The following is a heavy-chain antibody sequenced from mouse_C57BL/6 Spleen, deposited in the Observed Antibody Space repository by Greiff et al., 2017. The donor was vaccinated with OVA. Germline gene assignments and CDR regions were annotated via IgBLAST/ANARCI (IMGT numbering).Heavy chain of an antibody. CDR2: IYPRDGST. CDR3: ARDDTPYFDY. CDR1: GYTFTSYD. J-gene: IGHJ2*01. V-gene: IGHV1-85*01. Sequence: QVQLQQSGPELVKPGASVKLSCKASGYTFTSYDINWVKQRPGQGLEWIGWIYPRDGSTTYNEKFKGKATLTVDTSSSTAYMVLHSLTSEDSAVYFCARDDTPYFDYWGQGTTLTVSS.